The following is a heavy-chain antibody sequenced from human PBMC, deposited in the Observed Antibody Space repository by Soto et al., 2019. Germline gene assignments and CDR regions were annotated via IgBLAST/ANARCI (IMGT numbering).Heavy chain of an antibody. J-gene: IGHJ4*02. V-gene: IGHV3-11*06. CDR1: GFTFSDYY. CDR2: ISSSSSYT. CDR3: ARVSRLTDVVDY. Sequence: GGSLRLSCAASGFTFSDYYMSWIRQAPGKGLEWVSYISSSSSYTNYADSVKGRFTISRDNAKNSLYLQMNSLRAEDTAVYYCARVSRLTDVVDYWGQGTLVTVSS. D-gene: IGHD2-15*01.